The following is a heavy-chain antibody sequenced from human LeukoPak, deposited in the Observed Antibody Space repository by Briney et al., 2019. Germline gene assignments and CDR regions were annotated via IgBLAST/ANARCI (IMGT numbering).Heavy chain of an antibody. CDR2: ISGGTT. J-gene: IGHJ4*02. D-gene: IGHD6-19*01. CDR1: GFTFGDYL. V-gene: IGHV3-49*03. CDR3: SRGSGWLSVF. Sequence: PGRSLRLSCTASGFTFGDYLMSWFRQAPGKGLEWIGFISGGTTEYAASVKGRFTISRDDSTSIAYLQMNSLTTEDTAVCYCSRGSGWLSVFWGQGTLVTVSS.